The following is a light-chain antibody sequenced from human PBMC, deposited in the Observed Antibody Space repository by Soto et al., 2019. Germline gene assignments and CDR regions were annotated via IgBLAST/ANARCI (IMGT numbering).Light chain of an antibody. CDR2: AAS. CDR1: QSISSY. V-gene: IGKV1-39*01. J-gene: IGKJ4*01. CDR3: QQSYSSPLT. Sequence: IQMTQSPSSLAASVGDRVTITCRASQSISSYLNWYQQKPGKAPELLIYAASSLQSGVPSRFSGSGSGTDFTLTISSLQPEDSAAYYCQQSYSSPLTFGGGTKVDNK.